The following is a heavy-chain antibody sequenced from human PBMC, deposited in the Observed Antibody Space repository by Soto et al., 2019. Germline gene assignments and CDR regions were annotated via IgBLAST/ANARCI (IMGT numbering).Heavy chain of an antibody. CDR1: GGSISSGAYY. J-gene: IGHJ4*02. V-gene: IGHV4-30-4*01. Sequence: QVQLQESGPGLVKPSQTLSLTCTVSGGSISSGAYYWSWVRQPPGKGLEWIGYIYYSGSTYYTPSLKSRVTISVDTSKNQFSLKLSSVTATDTAVYYCARDNYGDTYYFDYWGQGTLVTVSS. CDR2: IYYSGST. CDR3: ARDNYGDTYYFDY. D-gene: IGHD4-17*01.